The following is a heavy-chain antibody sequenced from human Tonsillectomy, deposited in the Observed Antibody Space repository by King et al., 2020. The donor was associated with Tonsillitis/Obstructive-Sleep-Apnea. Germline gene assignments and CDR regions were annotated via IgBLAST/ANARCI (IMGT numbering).Heavy chain of an antibody. CDR1: GGSISSGGYY. CDR2: IYYSGST. D-gene: IGHD5-12*01. Sequence: QVQLQESGPGLVKPSQTLSLPCTVSGGSISSGGYYWSWIRQHPGKGLEWIGYIYYSGSTYYNPSLKSRVTISLDTSKNQFSLRLTSVTAADTAVYYCATEVATGAFDYWGQGTLVTVSS. CDR3: ATEVATGAFDY. J-gene: IGHJ4*02. V-gene: IGHV4-31*03.